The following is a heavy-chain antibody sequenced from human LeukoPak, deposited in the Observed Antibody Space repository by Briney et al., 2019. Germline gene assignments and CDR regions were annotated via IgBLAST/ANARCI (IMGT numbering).Heavy chain of an antibody. J-gene: IGHJ5*02. CDR3: ARDTGGYDILTGYYTNWFDP. Sequence: PGGSLRLSCAASGFTFSSYWMSWVRQAPGKGLEWVANIKQDGSEKYYVDSVKGRFTISRDNAKNSLYLQMNSLRAEDTAVYYCARDTGGYDILTGYYTNWFDPWGQGTLVTVSS. CDR1: GFTFSSYW. CDR2: IKQDGSEK. D-gene: IGHD3-9*01. V-gene: IGHV3-7*01.